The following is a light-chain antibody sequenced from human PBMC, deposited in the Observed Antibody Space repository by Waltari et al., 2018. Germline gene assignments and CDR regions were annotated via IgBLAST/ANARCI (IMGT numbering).Light chain of an antibody. V-gene: IGLV2-14*03. CDR2: DVT. J-gene: IGLJ1*01. CDR3: SSYTSSSVYV. CDR1: SSDVGGYNH. Sequence: QSALTQPASVSGSPGQSITISCTGTSSDVGGYNHVSWYQQIPGKAPKLMIFDVTNRPSGDSTRFSGSKSGNTASLTISGLQAEDEADYYCSSYTSSSVYVFGTGTKVTVL.